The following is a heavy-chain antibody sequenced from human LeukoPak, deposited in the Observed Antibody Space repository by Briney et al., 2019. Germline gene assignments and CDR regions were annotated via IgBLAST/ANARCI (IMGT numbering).Heavy chain of an antibody. V-gene: IGHV4-31*03. CDR1: GGSISSGGYY. D-gene: IGHD5-18*01. CDR2: IYYSGST. J-gene: IGHJ4*02. Sequence: PSETLSLTCTVSGGSISSGGYYWSWIRQHPGMGLEWTGYIYYSGSTYYNPSLKSRVTISVDTSKNQFSLKLSSVTAADTAVYYCASATSRGYSYGPPGEFDYWGQGTLVTVSS. CDR3: ASATSRGYSYGPPGEFDY.